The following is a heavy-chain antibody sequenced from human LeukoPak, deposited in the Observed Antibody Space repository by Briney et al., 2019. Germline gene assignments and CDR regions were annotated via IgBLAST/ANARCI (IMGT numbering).Heavy chain of an antibody. Sequence: PSETLSLTCAVSGYSISSASYWGWIRQPPGKGLEWIGRIYTSGSTNHNPSLKSRVTISVDTSKNQFSLKLSSVTAADTALYYCARDSLLPSAMGYYYMDVWGKGTTVTVSS. CDR2: IYTSGST. V-gene: IGHV4-38-2*02. CDR3: ARDSLLPSAMGYYYMDV. J-gene: IGHJ6*03. D-gene: IGHD2-2*01. CDR1: GYSISSASY.